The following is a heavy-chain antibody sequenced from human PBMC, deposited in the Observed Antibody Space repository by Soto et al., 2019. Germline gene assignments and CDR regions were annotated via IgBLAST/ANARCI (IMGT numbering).Heavy chain of an antibody. CDR3: ARGYCSSTSCYFDY. D-gene: IGHD2-2*01. V-gene: IGHV1-69*02. CDR2: IIPILNIT. CDR1: GGTFSSYS. J-gene: IGHJ4*02. Sequence: QVQLVQSGAEVKKPGSSVKVSCKASGGTFSSYSISWVRQAPGQGLEWMGRIIPILNITNYAQKFQGRVTIAADKTTSTDYMALSSLRSGDTAVYYCARGYCSSTSCYFDYWGQGTLVTVSS.